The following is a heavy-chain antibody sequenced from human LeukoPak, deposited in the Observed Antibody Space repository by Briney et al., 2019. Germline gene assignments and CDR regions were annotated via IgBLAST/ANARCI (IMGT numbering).Heavy chain of an antibody. Sequence: NPSETLSLTCTVSGGSISSYYWSWIRQPPGKGLEWIGYIYYSGSTNYNPSLKSRVTIPVDTSKNQFSLKLSSVTAADTAVYYCARLLSGSGWSGDYYYYGMDAWGQGTTVTVSS. CDR1: GGSISSYY. CDR3: ARLLSGSGWSGDYYYYGMDA. CDR2: IYYSGST. J-gene: IGHJ6*02. D-gene: IGHD6-19*01. V-gene: IGHV4-59*08.